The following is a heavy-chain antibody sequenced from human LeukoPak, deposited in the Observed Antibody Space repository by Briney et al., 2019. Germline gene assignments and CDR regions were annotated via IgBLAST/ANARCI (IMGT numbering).Heavy chain of an antibody. J-gene: IGHJ4*02. D-gene: IGHD2-2*01. CDR1: GGSISSGDYY. CDR2: IYYSGST. Sequence: SQTQSLTCTVSGGSISSGDYYWSWIRQPPGKGLEWIGYIYYSGSTYYNPSLKSRVTISVDTSKNQFSLKLSSVTAADTAVYYCARENCSSTSCYPDYWGQGTLVTVSS. CDR3: ARENCSSTSCYPDY. V-gene: IGHV4-30-4*08.